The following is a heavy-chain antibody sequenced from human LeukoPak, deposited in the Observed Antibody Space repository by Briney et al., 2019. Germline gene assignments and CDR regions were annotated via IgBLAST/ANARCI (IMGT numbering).Heavy chain of an antibody. J-gene: IGHJ4*02. CDR2: IKEDGSEK. Sequence: GALRLSCEASGFAFSSYWMSWVRQAPAKGREWVASIKEDGSEKYYLDSVKGRFTITRDNAKNSLYLQMNSLRAEDTALYYCARVRSGGSCYRSFDYWGQGTLVTVSS. CDR1: GFAFSSYW. CDR3: ARVRSGGSCYRSFDY. D-gene: IGHD2-15*01. V-gene: IGHV3-7*03.